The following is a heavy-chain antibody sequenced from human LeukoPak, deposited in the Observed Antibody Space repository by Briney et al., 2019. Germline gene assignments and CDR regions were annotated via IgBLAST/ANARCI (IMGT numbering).Heavy chain of an antibody. CDR3: ARDMRFGELLNDY. Sequence: GASVRVSCKASGYTFTGYYMHWVRQAPGQGLEWMGWINPNSGGTNYAQKFQGRVTMTRDTSISTAYMELSRLRSDDTAVYYCARDMRFGELLNDYWGQGTLVTVSS. J-gene: IGHJ4*02. CDR1: GYTFTGYY. CDR2: INPNSGGT. V-gene: IGHV1-2*02. D-gene: IGHD3-10*01.